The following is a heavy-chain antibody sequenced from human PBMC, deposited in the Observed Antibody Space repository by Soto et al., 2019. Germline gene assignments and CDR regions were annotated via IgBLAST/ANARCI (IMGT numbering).Heavy chain of an antibody. CDR3: ARDITIFGVVFYYYYYGMDV. J-gene: IGHJ6*02. Sequence: QVQLVESGGGVVQPGRSLRLSCAASGFTFSSYAMHWVRQAPGKGLEWVAVISYDGSNKYYADSVKGRFTISRDNSKNTLYLQMNILRAEDTAVYYCARDITIFGVVFYYYYYGMDVWGQGTTVTVSS. D-gene: IGHD3-3*01. V-gene: IGHV3-30-3*01. CDR1: GFTFSSYA. CDR2: ISYDGSNK.